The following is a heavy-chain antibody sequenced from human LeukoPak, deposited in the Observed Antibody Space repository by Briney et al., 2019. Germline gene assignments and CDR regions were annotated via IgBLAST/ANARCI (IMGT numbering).Heavy chain of an antibody. J-gene: IGHJ4*02. Sequence: RGGCLKLSCPASAFTFRNYAMYWARQAPGRGLEWAAVVSFDVNTTFYSDSVKGRFAISRDNSKTTVYLEMNSLRPEDTAVYYCARFRAATRRFDYWVQGTLATVSS. V-gene: IGHV3-30*09. CDR2: VSFDVNTT. CDR3: ARFRAATRRFDY. D-gene: IGHD1/OR15-1a*01. CDR1: AFTFRNYA.